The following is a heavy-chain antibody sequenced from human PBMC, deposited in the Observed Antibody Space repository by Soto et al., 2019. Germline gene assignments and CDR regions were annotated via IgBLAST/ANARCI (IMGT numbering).Heavy chain of an antibody. CDR1: GGSISSGDYY. V-gene: IGHV4-30-4*01. J-gene: IGHJ4*02. CDR2: IYYSGST. CDR3: ARALGYCISTSCYEVPDY. D-gene: IGHD2-2*01. Sequence: SETLSLTCTVSGGSISSGDYYWSLIRQPPGKGLEWIGYIYYSGSTYYNPSLKSRVTISVDTSKNQFSLKLSSVTAADTAVYYCARALGYCISTSCYEVPDYWGQGTLVTVSS.